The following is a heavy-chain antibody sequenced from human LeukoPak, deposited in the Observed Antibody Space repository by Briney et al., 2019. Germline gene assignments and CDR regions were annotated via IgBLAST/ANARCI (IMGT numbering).Heavy chain of an antibody. J-gene: IGHJ4*02. D-gene: IGHD2-21*01. V-gene: IGHV3-7*01. CDR3: ARDVVFDY. CDR1: GFTFSYYW. CDR2: IKQDGREI. Sequence: GGSLRLSCEASGFTFSYYWMNWIRQAPGKGLEWVANIKQDGREIYYADSVKGRFSISRDDAQTSLYLQMNSLRAEDTAVYYCARDVVFDYWGQGTLVSVSS.